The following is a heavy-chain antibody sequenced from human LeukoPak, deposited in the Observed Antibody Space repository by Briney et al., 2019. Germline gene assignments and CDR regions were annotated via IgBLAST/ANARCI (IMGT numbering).Heavy chain of an antibody. J-gene: IGHJ4*02. Sequence: NSSETLSLTCTVSGGSISSSSYYWGWIRQPPGKGLEWIGSIYYSGSTYYNPSLKSRVTISVDTSKNQFSLRLNSVTAADTAVYYCARLGGPSLIEDSSGYYPFDYWGQGTLVTVSS. V-gene: IGHV4-39*07. D-gene: IGHD3-22*01. CDR1: GGSISSSSYY. CDR3: ARLGGPSLIEDSSGYYPFDY. CDR2: IYYSGST.